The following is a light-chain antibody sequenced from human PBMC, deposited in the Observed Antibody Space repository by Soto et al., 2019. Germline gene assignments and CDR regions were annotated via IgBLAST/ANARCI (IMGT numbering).Light chain of an antibody. CDR1: SSDVGAYNY. CDR2: EVS. J-gene: IGLJ2*01. V-gene: IGLV2-14*01. CDR3: SSYTTSSPVV. Sequence: QSALTQPASVSGSPGQSITISCTGTSSDVGAYNYVSWYQQHPGTAPKLMIYEVSSRPSGVSNRFSGSKSGNTASLTISGLQAADEADYYCSSYTTSSPVVFGGGTKVTVL.